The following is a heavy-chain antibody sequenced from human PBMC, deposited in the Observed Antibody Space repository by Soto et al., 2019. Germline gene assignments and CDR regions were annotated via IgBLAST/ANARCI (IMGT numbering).Heavy chain of an antibody. CDR3: AKDFSGWYGSSDYGF. V-gene: IGHV3-30*18. D-gene: IGHD6-19*01. CDR2: IAYDGSNK. J-gene: IGHJ4*02. Sequence: QVQLVESWGGVVQPGRSLRLSCAASGFTFSTYGMHWVRQAPGKGLEWVAVIAYDGSNKYYEDSVKGRFTISRDNSKNTLYLQMNSLRAEDTAVYYCAKDFSGWYGSSDYGFWGQGTLVTVSS. CDR1: GFTFSTYG.